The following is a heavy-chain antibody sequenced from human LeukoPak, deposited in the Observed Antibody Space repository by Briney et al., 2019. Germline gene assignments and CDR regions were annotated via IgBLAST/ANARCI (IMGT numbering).Heavy chain of an antibody. CDR2: IYYSGST. Sequence: SETLSLTCTVSGGSISSGDYYWSWIRQPPGKGLEWIGYIYYSGSTNYNPSLKSRVTISVDTSKNQFSLKLSSVTAADTAVYYCARDPSNWGGYFDYWGQGTLVTVSS. D-gene: IGHD7-27*01. V-gene: IGHV4-61*08. CDR1: GGSISSGDYY. J-gene: IGHJ4*02. CDR3: ARDPSNWGGYFDY.